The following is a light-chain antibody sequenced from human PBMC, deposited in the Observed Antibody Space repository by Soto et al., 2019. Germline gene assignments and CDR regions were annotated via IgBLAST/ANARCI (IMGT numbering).Light chain of an antibody. CDR1: QFVSSTY. CDR3: QHYGIAPCT. CDR2: WAS. J-gene: IGKJ4*01. V-gene: IGKV3-20*01. Sequence: EVVLTQSPGTLSLTPGARVTRXXRASQFVSSTYVAGYQQRPGKAPRXXIDWASSRATCSPDMFSGSGAGAYFTLTSSRLESAASAVYSCQHYGIAPCTFGGGTKVEI.